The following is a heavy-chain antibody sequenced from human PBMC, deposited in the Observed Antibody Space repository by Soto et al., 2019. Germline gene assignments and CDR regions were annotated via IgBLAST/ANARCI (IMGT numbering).Heavy chain of an antibody. V-gene: IGHV1-2*02. CDR2: INPNSGGT. CDR3: AMLHSSSSSYYYYGMDV. D-gene: IGHD6-6*01. J-gene: IGHJ6*02. Sequence: ASVKVSCKASGYTFTGYYMHWVRQAPGQGLEWMGWINPNSGGTNYAQKFQGRVTMTRDTSISTAYMELSRLGSDDTAVYYCAMLHSSSSSYYYYGMDVWGQGTTVTVSS. CDR1: GYTFTGYY.